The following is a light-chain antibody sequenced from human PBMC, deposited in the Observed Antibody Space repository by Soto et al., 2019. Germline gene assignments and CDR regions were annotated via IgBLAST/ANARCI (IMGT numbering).Light chain of an antibody. CDR1: TSDVGGYNY. CDR2: DVN. Sequence: QSVLTQPRSVSGSLGQSVTISCTGTTSDVGGYNYVSWYQHHPGKAPKLIIYDVNNRPSGVPDRFSASKSGNTASLTISGLRPEDEADYHCCSYAGSYLYVFGTGTKVTVL. CDR3: CSYAGSYLYV. V-gene: IGLV2-11*01. J-gene: IGLJ1*01.